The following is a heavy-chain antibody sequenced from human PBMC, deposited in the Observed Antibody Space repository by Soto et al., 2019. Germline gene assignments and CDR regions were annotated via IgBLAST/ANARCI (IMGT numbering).Heavy chain of an antibody. CDR1: GGSFSGYY. J-gene: IGHJ6*03. D-gene: IGHD6-6*01. CDR2: INHSGST. V-gene: IGHV4-34*01. Sequence: QVQLQQWGAGLLKPSETLSLTCAVYGGSFSGYYWSWIRQPPGKGLGWIGEINHSGSTNYNPSLKSRVTISVDTSKNQFSLKLSSVTAADTAVYYCARASIAARLNYYYMDVWGKGTTVTVSS. CDR3: ARASIAARLNYYYMDV.